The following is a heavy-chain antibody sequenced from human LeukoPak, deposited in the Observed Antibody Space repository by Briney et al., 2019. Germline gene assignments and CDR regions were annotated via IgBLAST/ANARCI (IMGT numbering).Heavy chain of an antibody. CDR1: GFTFSSYA. J-gene: IGHJ4*02. V-gene: IGHV3-23*01. Sequence: GGSLRLSCAASGFTFSSYAMSWVRQAPGKGLEWVSAISGSGGSTYYADSVKGRFTISRDNSKNTLYLQMNSLRAEDTAVYYCAKDYCSGGSCYLDYWGQGTLATVSS. CDR2: ISGSGGST. CDR3: AKDYCSGGSCYLDY. D-gene: IGHD2-15*01.